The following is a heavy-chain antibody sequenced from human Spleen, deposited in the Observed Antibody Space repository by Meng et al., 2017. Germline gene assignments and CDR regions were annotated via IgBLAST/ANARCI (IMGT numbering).Heavy chain of an antibody. J-gene: IGHJ3*02. CDR3: ARDYYDTPGLDAFDI. V-gene: IGHV4-59*01. CDR1: GGSISNYY. CDR2: IYYSGST. Sequence: SETLSLTCTVSGGSISNYYWSWIRQPPGKGLEWIGYIYYSGSTNYNPSLKSRVTISVDTSKNQFSLKLSSVTAADTAVYYCARDYYDTPGLDAFDIWGQGTMVTVSS. D-gene: IGHD3-22*01.